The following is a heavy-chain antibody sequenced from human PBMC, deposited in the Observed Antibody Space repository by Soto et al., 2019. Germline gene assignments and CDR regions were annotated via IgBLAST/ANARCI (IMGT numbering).Heavy chain of an antibody. V-gene: IGHV3-33*01. Sequence: HPGGSLRLSCAASGFTFSSYGMHWVRQAPGKGLEWVAVIWYVGSNKYYADSVKGRFTISRDNSKNTLYLQMNSLRAEDTAVYYCAREKYLLAEGLAPLYYFDYWGQGTLVTVS. CDR3: AREKYLLAEGLAPLYYFDY. D-gene: IGHD3-3*01. CDR1: GFTFSSYG. CDR2: IWYVGSNK. J-gene: IGHJ4*02.